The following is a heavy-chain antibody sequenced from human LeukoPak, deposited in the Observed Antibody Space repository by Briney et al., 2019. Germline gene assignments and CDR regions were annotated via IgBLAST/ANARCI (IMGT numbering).Heavy chain of an antibody. V-gene: IGHV3-21*01. D-gene: IGHD2-21*02. J-gene: IGHJ4*02. CDR3: ARVYCGGDCYHPPDDY. CDR2: ISSSSSYI. Sequence: GGSLRLSCAASGFTFSSYSMNWVRQAPGKGLEWVSSISSSSSYIYYADSVKGRFTISRDNAKNSLYLQMNSLRAEDTAVYYCARVYCGGDCYHPPDDYWGQGTPVTVSS. CDR1: GFTFSSYS.